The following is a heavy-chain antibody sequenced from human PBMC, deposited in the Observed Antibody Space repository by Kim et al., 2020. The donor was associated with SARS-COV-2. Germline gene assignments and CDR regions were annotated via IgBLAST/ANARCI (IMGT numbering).Heavy chain of an antibody. CDR1: GFTFGNYW. CDR2: IKPDGSQK. J-gene: IGHJ4*02. Sequence: GGSLRLSCAASGFTFGNYWMTWVRQSPGKGMEWVANIKPDGSQKNYVDSVKGRFTISRDNAKNSLYLQMNSLRAEDTAVYYCVRDLYSGYDPSDYWGRGTLVTVS. D-gene: IGHD5-12*01. V-gene: IGHV3-7*03. CDR3: VRDLYSGYDPSDY.